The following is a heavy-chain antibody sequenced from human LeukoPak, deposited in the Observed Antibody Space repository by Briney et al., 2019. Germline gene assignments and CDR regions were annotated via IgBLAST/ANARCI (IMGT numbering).Heavy chain of an antibody. J-gene: IGHJ1*01. CDR3: ARDLTPYGSGSYKGHFQH. CDR1: GFTFSSYA. CDR2: ISYDVSNK. V-gene: IGHV3-30-3*01. Sequence: GGSLRLSCAASGFTFSSYAMHWGRQAPGRGLEWGAVISYDVSNKYYADSVKGRFTISRDNSKNTLYLQMNSLRAEDTAVYYCARDLTPYGSGSYKGHFQHWGQGTLVTVSS. D-gene: IGHD3-10*01.